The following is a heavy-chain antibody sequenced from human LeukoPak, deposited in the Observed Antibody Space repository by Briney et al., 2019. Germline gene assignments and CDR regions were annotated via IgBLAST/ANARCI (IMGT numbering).Heavy chain of an antibody. Sequence: GGSLRLSCAASGFTFSSYSMNWVRQAPGKGLEWVSYISSSSSTIYYADSVKGRFTISRDNAKNSLYLQMNSLRAEDTAVYYCAKDYGSQWLSHDYWGQGTLVTVSS. CDR2: ISSSSSTI. CDR1: GFTFSSYS. CDR3: AKDYGSQWLSHDY. V-gene: IGHV3-48*01. J-gene: IGHJ4*02. D-gene: IGHD3-22*01.